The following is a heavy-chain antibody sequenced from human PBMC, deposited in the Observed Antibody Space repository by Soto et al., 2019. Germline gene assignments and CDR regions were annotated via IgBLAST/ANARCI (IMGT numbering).Heavy chain of an antibody. J-gene: IGHJ5*02. D-gene: IGHD3-10*01. V-gene: IGHV1-3*01. Sequence: VASVKVSCKASGYTFTSYAMHWVRQAPGQRLEWMGWINAGNGNTKYSQKFQGRVTITRDTSASTAYMELSSLRSEDTAVYYCARDTGELYHWFDPWGQGTLVTVSS. CDR3: ARDTGELYHWFDP. CDR2: INAGNGNT. CDR1: GYTFTSYA.